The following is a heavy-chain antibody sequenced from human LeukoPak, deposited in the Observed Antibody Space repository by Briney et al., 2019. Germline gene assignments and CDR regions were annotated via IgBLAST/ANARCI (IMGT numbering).Heavy chain of an antibody. CDR2: MNPNSGNT. D-gene: IGHD5-18*01. J-gene: IGHJ6*03. V-gene: IGHV1-8*01. Sequence: ASVKVSCKASGYTFTSYDINWVRQATGQGLEWMGWMNPNSGNTGYAQKFQGRVTMTRNTSISTAYMELSSLRSEDTAVYYCPRGGRTYSYGYYSMDVWGKGTTVTISS. CDR1: GYTFTSYD. CDR3: PRGGRTYSYGYYSMDV.